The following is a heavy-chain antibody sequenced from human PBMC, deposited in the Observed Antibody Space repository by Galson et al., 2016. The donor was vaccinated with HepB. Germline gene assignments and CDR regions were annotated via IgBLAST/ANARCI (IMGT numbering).Heavy chain of an antibody. CDR1: RFTFSSHW. CDR3: ARDKRLWLV. D-gene: IGHD5-18*01. CDR2: IKQDGSEK. Sequence: SLRLSCAASRFTFSSHWMSWVRQAPGKGLEWVANIKQDGSEKYYVDSVKGRFSISRDNGKDSLYLQMNSLRAEDTALYYCARDKRLWLVWGQGTLVTVSS. J-gene: IGHJ4*02. V-gene: IGHV3-7*01.